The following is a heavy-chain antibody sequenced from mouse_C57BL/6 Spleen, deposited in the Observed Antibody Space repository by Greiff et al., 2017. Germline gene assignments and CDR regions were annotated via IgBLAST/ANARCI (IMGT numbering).Heavy chain of an antibody. Sequence: EVKLVESGGGLVKPGGSLKLSCAASGFTFSSYAMSWVRQTPEKRLEWVATISDGGSYTYYPDNVKGRFTISRDNAKNNLYLQMSHLKSEDTAMYYCARGNWDVLYYFDYWGQGTTLTVSS. CDR1: GFTFSSYA. CDR3: ARGNWDVLYYFDY. V-gene: IGHV5-4*03. J-gene: IGHJ2*01. CDR2: ISDGGSYT. D-gene: IGHD4-1*01.